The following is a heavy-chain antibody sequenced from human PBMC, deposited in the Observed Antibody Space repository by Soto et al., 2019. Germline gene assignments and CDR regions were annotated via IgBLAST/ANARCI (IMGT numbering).Heavy chain of an antibody. D-gene: IGHD5-12*01. V-gene: IGHV5-10-1*01. CDR2: IDPSDSYT. Sequence: GESLKISCQGSGYTFTGHWISWVRQMPGKGLEWMGRIDPSDSYTDYSPTVQGHVTVSADKSINTAYLQWSSLQASDTAVYYCTRHTGYDSSLDYWGQGTLVTVSS. CDR1: GYTFTGHW. J-gene: IGHJ4*02. CDR3: TRHTGYDSSLDY.